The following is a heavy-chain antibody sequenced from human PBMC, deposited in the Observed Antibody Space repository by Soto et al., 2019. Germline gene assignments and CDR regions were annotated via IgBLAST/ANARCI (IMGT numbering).Heavy chain of an antibody. CDR3: AKVWSSGPSGY. J-gene: IGHJ4*02. V-gene: IGHV3-23*01. CDR1: GFTVSSYA. D-gene: IGHD6-19*01. CDR2: ISGSGVST. Sequence: PGGSLRLSCAASGFTVSSYAMSWVRQAPGKGLEWVSAISGSGVSTYYADSVKGRFTISRDNSKNTLYLQMNSLRAEDTAVYYCAKVWSSGPSGYWGKGTLVKVYS.